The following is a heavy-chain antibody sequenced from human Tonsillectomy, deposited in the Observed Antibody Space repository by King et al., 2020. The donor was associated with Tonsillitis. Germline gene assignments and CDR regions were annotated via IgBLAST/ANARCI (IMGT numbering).Heavy chain of an antibody. J-gene: IGHJ6*03. D-gene: IGHD3-22*01. Sequence: VQLVESGGGLVKPGGSLRLSCAASGFTFSDYYMSWIRQAPGKGLEWVSYISSSGNAIYYADSVKGRFTISRGNAKNSLYLQMNSLRAEDSAVYFCARDAGSSDYQDYSYYLDVWGKGTTVTVSS. V-gene: IGHV3-11*01. CDR3: ARDAGSSDYQDYSYYLDV. CDR1: GFTFSDYY. CDR2: ISSSGNAI.